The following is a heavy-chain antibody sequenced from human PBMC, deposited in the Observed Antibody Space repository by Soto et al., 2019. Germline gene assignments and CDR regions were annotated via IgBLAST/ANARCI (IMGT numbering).Heavy chain of an antibody. CDR3: ARDFGGLSGYDYMEVDYYYGMDV. CDR2: ISYDGSNK. CDR1: GFTFSSYA. Sequence: GGSLRLSCAASGFTFSSYAMHWVRQAPGKGLEGVAVISYDGSNKYYADSVKGRFTISRDNSKNTLYLQMNSLRAEDTAVYYCARDFGGLSGYDYMEVDYYYGMDVWGQGTTVTVS. D-gene: IGHD5-12*01. V-gene: IGHV3-30-3*01. J-gene: IGHJ6*02.